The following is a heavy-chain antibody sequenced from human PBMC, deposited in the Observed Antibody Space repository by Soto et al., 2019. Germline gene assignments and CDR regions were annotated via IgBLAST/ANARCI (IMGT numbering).Heavy chain of an antibody. CDR3: ARLPRDCNKTSCYYADH. D-gene: IGHD3-3*01. CDR2: MYPGDSDT. Sequence: PGESLKISCKGSGYSFTSYWIGWVRQMPGKGLEWMGIMYPGDSDTRYNPSLQGHVTLSVDVTVSTAFLQWRSLETSDTGMYFCARLPRDCNKTSCYYADHWGQGTQVTVSS. CDR1: GYSFTSYW. J-gene: IGHJ4*02. V-gene: IGHV5-51*01.